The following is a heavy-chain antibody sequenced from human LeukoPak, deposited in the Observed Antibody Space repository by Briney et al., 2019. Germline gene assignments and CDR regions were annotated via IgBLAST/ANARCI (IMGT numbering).Heavy chain of an antibody. V-gene: IGHV4-39*07. CDR2: IHYSGST. CDR1: GGSISSSSYY. D-gene: IGHD6-13*01. Sequence: SETLSLTCTVSGGSISSSSYYWAWIRQPPGKGLEWIGSIHYSGSTYYNPSLQSRVTISIDTSKNQFSLKLRFVTAADTAVYYCASSSSWIWFDPWGQGTLVTVSS. CDR3: ASSSSWIWFDP. J-gene: IGHJ5*02.